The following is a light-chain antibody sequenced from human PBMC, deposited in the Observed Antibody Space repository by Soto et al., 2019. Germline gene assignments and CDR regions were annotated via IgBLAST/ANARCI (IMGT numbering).Light chain of an antibody. CDR1: SGHSSYA. J-gene: IGLJ3*02. V-gene: IGLV4-69*01. CDR3: QTWGTGIRV. CDR2: VNSDGSH. Sequence: QPVLTQSPSASASLGASVKLTCTLSSGHSSYAIAWHQQQPEKGPRYLMKVNSDGSHIKGDGLPDRFSGSSSGAERYLTISRLQSEDEADYYCQTWGTGIRVFGGGTKVTVL.